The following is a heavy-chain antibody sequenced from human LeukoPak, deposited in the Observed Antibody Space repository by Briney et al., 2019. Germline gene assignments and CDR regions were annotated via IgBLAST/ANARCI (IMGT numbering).Heavy chain of an antibody. V-gene: IGHV3-69-1*01. J-gene: IGHJ3*01. CDR3: ARPAVAMASTDALDV. CDR2: ISSSSAI. D-gene: IGHD5-24*01. CDR1: GFTFNTYT. Sequence: GGSLRLSCAASGFTFNTYTMNWVRQAPGKGLEWVSSISSSSAIYYADSLRGRFTISRDNAKDSLYLQMNNLRAEDTAVYYCARPAVAMASTDALDVWGQGTLVTVSS.